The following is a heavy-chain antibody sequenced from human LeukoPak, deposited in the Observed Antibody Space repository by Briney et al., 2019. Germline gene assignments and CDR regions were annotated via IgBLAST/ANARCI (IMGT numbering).Heavy chain of an antibody. CDR1: GGSFSGYY. J-gene: IGHJ4*02. D-gene: IGHD5-18*01. V-gene: IGHV4-34*01. CDR2: INHSGST. CDR3: ARYVDTNYYFDY. Sequence: PSETLSLTCAVYGGSFSGYYWSWIRQPPGKGLEWIGEINHSGSTNYNPSLKSRVTISVDTSKNQFSLKLSSVTAADTAAYYCARYVDTNYYFDYWGQGTLVTVSS.